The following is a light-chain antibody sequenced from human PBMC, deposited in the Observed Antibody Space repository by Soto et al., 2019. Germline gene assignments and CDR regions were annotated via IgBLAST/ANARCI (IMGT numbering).Light chain of an antibody. V-gene: IGKV2-28*01. CDR1: QSLLHSNGYNY. CDR3: MQALQTLWT. CDR2: LGS. J-gene: IGKJ1*01. Sequence: DIVMTQSPLSLPVTPGEPASISCRSSQSLLHSNGYNYLDWYLQKPGQSPQLLIYLGSNRASGVPDRFSGSGSGTDVTLKISRVEAEDVGVYYCMQALQTLWTFGQGTEVEIK.